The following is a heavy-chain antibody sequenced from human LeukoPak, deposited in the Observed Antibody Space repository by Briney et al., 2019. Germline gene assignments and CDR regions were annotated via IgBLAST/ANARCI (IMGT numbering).Heavy chain of an antibody. J-gene: IGHJ6*02. V-gene: IGHV1-24*01. Sequence: GASLTVSSTVSGYTLTELSMHWVRQAPGNGLEWTGGFDPADGETIYAQKFQGRVSMTEDTSTDTAYMELSSLRSEDTAVYYCANLLLEIAVGSGVHGRDVWGQGTTVTVSS. CDR1: GYTLTELS. CDR3: ANLLLEIAVGSGVHGRDV. CDR2: FDPADGET. D-gene: IGHD2-2*01.